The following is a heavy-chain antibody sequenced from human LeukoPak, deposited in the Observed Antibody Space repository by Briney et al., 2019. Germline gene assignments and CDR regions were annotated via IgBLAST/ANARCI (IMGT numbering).Heavy chain of an antibody. CDR3: ARQSPLWFAELHNWFDP. CDR1: GYTFTGYY. J-gene: IGHJ5*02. D-gene: IGHD3-10*01. V-gene: IGHV1-2*02. Sequence: ASVKVSCKASGYTFTGYYMHWVRQAPGQGLEWMGWINPNSGGTNYAQKFQGRVTMTRDTSISTAYMELSRLRSDDTAVDYCARQSPLWFAELHNWFDPWGQGTLVTVSS. CDR2: INPNSGGT.